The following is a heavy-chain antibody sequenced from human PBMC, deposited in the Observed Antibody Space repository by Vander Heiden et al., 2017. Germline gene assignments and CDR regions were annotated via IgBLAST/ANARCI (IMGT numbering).Heavy chain of an antibody. D-gene: IGHD4-17*01. CDR2: IYHSGST. Sequence: QVQLQESGPGLVKPSGTLSLTCPVSGGSISSSNWWGWVRQPPGKGLEWIGEIYHSGSTNYNPSLKSRVTISVDKSKNQFSLKLSSVTAADTAVYYCARDPTGYGDYIGAYWGQGTLVTVSS. CDR1: GGSISSSNW. J-gene: IGHJ4*02. CDR3: ARDPTGYGDYIGAY. V-gene: IGHV4-4*02.